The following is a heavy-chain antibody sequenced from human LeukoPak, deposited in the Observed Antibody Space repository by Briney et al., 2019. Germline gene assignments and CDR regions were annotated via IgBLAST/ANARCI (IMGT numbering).Heavy chain of an antibody. CDR2: ISSSGSTI. CDR3: ARGGGYCSSPSCYSGYYYGMDV. Sequence: GESLRLSCATSGFTFSDYYMSWIRQAPGKGLEWVSYISSSGSTIYYADSVKGRFTISRDNAKNSLYLQMNSPRAEDTAVYYCARGGGYCSSPSCYSGYYYGMDVWGQGTTVTVSS. CDR1: GFTFSDYY. D-gene: IGHD2-2*01. V-gene: IGHV3-11*01. J-gene: IGHJ6*02.